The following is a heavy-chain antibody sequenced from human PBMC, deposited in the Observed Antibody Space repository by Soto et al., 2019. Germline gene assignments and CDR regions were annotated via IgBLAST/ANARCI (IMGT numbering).Heavy chain of an antibody. V-gene: IGHV1-69*01. J-gene: IGHJ6*02. CDR3: ARGTSMVTTSHDDIYSGIDV. CDR2: IIPMFGTP. D-gene: IGHD5-18*01. Sequence: QVQLVQSGAEVKKPGSSVKVSCTASGGTFSIYGISWVRQAPGQGLEWMGGIIPMFGTPKYAQKFRGRVTITADESTSTAHMDLSSLRSEDTALYYCARGTSMVTTSHDDIYSGIDVWGQGTTVTVSS. CDR1: GGTFSIYG.